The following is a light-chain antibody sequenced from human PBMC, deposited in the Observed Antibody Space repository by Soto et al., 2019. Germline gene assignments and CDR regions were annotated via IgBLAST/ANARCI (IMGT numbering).Light chain of an antibody. CDR3: AAWDDSLSGQVV. V-gene: IGLV1-47*01. Sequence: QSVLPQPPSVSGTPGQRVSISCSGSSSNIGTNYVHWYQQFPGTAPKLLLYRNNLRPSGVPDRFSGSKSGSSASLAISGLRSEDEADYFCAAWDDSLSGQVVFGGGTQLTVL. J-gene: IGLJ2*01. CDR2: RNN. CDR1: SSNIGTNY.